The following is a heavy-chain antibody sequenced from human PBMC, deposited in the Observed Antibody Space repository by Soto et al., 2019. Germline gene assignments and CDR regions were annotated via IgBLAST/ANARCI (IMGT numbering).Heavy chain of an antibody. CDR3: ANLPLYGSGFDC. CDR1: GFTFDAYA. Sequence: EAQLVESWGGLVQPGRSLRLSCVASGFTFDAYAIHWFRQAPGKGLEWVSGISCNGAATGYAETVKGRFTISGDNAKNSLYLQMSSLRTEDTAIYYCANLPLYGSGFDCWGQGTLVTVSS. V-gene: IGHV3-9*01. D-gene: IGHD3-10*01. CDR2: ISCNGAAT. J-gene: IGHJ4*02.